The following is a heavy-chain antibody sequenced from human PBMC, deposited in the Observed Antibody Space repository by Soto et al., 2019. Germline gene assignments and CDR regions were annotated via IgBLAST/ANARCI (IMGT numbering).Heavy chain of an antibody. J-gene: IGHJ6*02. CDR2: ISGSAITT. D-gene: IGHD6-6*01. CDR1: GFTFSSYA. Sequence: EVQLLDSGGGLVQPGGSLRLSCAASGFTFSSYAMSWVRQAPGKGLEWVSAISGSAITTYYADSVKGRFTISRDNSKNTVYLQMNSLRAEDTAIYYCAKVIVARGGMDVWGRGTTVTVS. CDR3: AKVIVARGGMDV. V-gene: IGHV3-23*01.